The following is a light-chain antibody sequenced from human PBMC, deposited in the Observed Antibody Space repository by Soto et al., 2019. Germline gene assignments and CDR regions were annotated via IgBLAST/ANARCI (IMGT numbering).Light chain of an antibody. CDR1: SSNIGSPFD. Sequence: QPVLTQPPSVSGAPGQRVTISCTGNSSNIGSPFDVHWYQHLPGTAPRLLIYANNNRPSGVPDRFSGSKSGTSASLAITGLQGDDEADYYCCSYAGSTTRVLFGGGTKLTVL. J-gene: IGLJ2*01. CDR3: CSYAGSTTRVL. CDR2: ANN. V-gene: IGLV1-40*01.